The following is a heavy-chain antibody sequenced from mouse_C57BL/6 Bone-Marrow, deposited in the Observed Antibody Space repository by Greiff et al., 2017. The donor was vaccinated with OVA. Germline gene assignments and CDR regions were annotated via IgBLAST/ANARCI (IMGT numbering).Heavy chain of an antibody. V-gene: IGHV5-9-1*02. D-gene: IGHD2-4*01. CDR3: TRDPASIYYDYDYFDY. Sequence: EVKLVESGEGLVKPGGSLKLSCAASGFTFSSYAMSWVRQTPEKRLEWVAYISSGGDYIYYADTVKGRFTISRDNARNTLYLQMSSLKSEDTAMYYCTRDPASIYYDYDYFDYWGQGTTLTVSS. CDR2: ISSGGDYI. CDR1: GFTFSSYA. J-gene: IGHJ2*01.